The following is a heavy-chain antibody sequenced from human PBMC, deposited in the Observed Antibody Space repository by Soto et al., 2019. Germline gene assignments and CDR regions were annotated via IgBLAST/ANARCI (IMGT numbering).Heavy chain of an antibody. CDR1: GGSISSSDFY. CDR2: MYYSGTT. D-gene: IGHD6-19*01. CDR3: ALVDSTGNWFDP. Sequence: QLQLQESGPGLVKPSETLSLTCTVSGGSISSSDFYWGWLRQPPGKGLDFIGSMYYSGTTYYNPSLKNRITISVDASKNQCSLKLISVSAADTAVYDCALVDSTGNWFDPWGEGALVTVSS. J-gene: IGHJ5*02. V-gene: IGHV4-39*01.